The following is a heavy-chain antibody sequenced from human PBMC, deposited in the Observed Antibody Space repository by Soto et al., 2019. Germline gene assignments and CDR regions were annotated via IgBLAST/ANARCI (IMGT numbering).Heavy chain of an antibody. Sequence: QVQLVESGGGVVQPGRSLRLSCAASGFTFSSYGMHWVRQAPGKGLEWVAVISYDGSNKYYADSVKGRFTISRDNSKNTLYLQMNSLRAEDTAVYYCAKAAEQFQGYSYGDSWGQGTLVTVSS. CDR3: AKAAEQFQGYSYGDS. CDR2: ISYDGSNK. J-gene: IGHJ4*02. D-gene: IGHD5-18*01. CDR1: GFTFSSYG. V-gene: IGHV3-30*18.